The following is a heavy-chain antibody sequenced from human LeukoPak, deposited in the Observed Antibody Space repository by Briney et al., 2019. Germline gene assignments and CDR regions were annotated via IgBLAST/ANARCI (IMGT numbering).Heavy chain of an antibody. CDR2: IYSGGTT. CDR3: ARGVEPLAANTLAY. V-gene: IGHV3-53*01. J-gene: IGHJ4*02. D-gene: IGHD1-14*01. CDR1: GFSVSSKY. Sequence: GGSLRLSCAASGFSVSSKYMSWVRQPAGKGLEWVSVIYSGGTTFYADSVKGRFTISRDNSKNTLYLQINSLSPDDTAVYYCARGVEPLAANTLAYWGQGTLVTVSS.